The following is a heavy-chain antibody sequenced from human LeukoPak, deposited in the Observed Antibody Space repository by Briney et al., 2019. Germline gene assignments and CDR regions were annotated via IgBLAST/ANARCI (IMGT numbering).Heavy chain of an antibody. CDR1: GYTFTSYY. D-gene: IGHD7-27*01. CDR3: AKNIALTGEFDS. J-gene: IGHJ4*02. Sequence: SVKVSCKASGYTFTSYYMHWVRQAPGQGLEWMGRIIPILGIANYAQKFQGRVTITADKSTSTAYMELSSLRSEDTAVYYCAKNIALTGEFDSWGQGTLVTVSS. CDR2: IIPILGIA. V-gene: IGHV1-69*02.